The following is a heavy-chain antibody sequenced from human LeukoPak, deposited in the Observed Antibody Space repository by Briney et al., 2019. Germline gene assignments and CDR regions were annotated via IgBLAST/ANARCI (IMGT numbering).Heavy chain of an antibody. CDR3: ARSQQRRGAARPRPPFDY. CDR2: MNPNSGNT. Sequence: ASVKVSCKASGYTFTSYDINWVRQATGQGLEWMGWMNPNSGNTGYAQKFQGRVTITRNTSISTAYMELSSLRSEDTAVYYCARSQQRRGAARPRPPFDYWGQGTLVTVSS. J-gene: IGHJ4*02. V-gene: IGHV1-8*03. CDR1: GYTFTSYD. D-gene: IGHD6-6*01.